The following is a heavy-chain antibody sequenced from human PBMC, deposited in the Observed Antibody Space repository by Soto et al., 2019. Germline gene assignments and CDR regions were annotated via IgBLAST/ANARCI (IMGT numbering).Heavy chain of an antibody. J-gene: IGHJ6*02. CDR2: VHYDGTKK. CDR1: GFTFSSYV. V-gene: IGHV3-33*01. D-gene: IGHD3-3*01. CDR3: ARETSYDFWSGPQTMDV. Sequence: GGSLRLSCAPSGFTFSSYVMHWVRQAPGKGLEWVAVVHYDGTKKYYADSVRGRFTISRDNSENILYLQMNSLRPDDTAVYFCARETSYDFWSGPQTMDVWGQGTTVTV.